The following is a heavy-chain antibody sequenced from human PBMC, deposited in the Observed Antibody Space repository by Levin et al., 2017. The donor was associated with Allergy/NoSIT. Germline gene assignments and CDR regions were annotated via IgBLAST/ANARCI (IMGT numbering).Heavy chain of an antibody. D-gene: IGHD3-10*01. Sequence: GESLKISCAASGFTVSSNYMSWVRQAPGKGLEWVSVIYSGGSTYYADSVKGRFTIPRDNSKNTLYLQMNSLRAEDTAVYYCARSWVVRGLYYFDYWGQGTLVTVSS. J-gene: IGHJ4*02. CDR3: ARSWVVRGLYYFDY. CDR1: GFTVSSNY. CDR2: IYSGGST. V-gene: IGHV3-66*01.